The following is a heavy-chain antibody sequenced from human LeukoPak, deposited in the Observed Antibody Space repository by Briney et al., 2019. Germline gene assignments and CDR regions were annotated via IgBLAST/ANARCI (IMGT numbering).Heavy chain of an antibody. CDR3: ARDRNEYYDSSGQYFIY. J-gene: IGHJ4*02. D-gene: IGHD3-22*01. V-gene: IGHV3-33*08. CDR2: IWYDGSNK. CDR1: GFTFRSYS. Sequence: GGSLRLSCAASGFTFRSYSMNWVRQAPGKGLEWVAVIWYDGSNKSHADSVKGRFTISRDNSKNTMYLEMNSLRAEDTAVYYCARDRNEYYDSSGQYFIYWGQGTRVTVSS.